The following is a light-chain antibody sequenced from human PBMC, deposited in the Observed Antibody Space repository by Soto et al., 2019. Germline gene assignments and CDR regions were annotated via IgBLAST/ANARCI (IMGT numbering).Light chain of an antibody. J-gene: IGKJ1*01. CDR2: AAS. CDR1: QSISSY. V-gene: IGKV1-39*01. Sequence: DIPMTQSPSSLSASVGDRVTITCRASQSISSYLNWYQQKPGKAPKLLIYAASSLQSGVPSGFSGSGSGTDFTLTISSLQPEDFATYYCQQSYSTLWTFGQGTKVEIK. CDR3: QQSYSTLWT.